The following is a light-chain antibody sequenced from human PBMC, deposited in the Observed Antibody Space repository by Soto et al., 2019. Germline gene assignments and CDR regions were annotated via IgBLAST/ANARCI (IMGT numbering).Light chain of an antibody. CDR1: QSVSSSY. V-gene: IGKV3-20*01. J-gene: IGKJ2*01. CDR3: QQYGSSPYP. CDR2: GES. Sequence: EIVLTQSPGTLSLSPGERATLSCRASQSVSSSYLAWYQQKPGQAPRLLIYGESSRATGIPDRFSGSGSGTDFTLNISSVKLENFAVIYCQQYGSSPYPFGQGTKLSMK.